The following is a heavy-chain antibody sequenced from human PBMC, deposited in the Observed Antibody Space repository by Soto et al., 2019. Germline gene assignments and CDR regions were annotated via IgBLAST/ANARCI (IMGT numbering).Heavy chain of an antibody. Sequence: QVQLVESGGGVVQSGRSLRLSCAASGFTFSGYGMHWVRQAPGKGLEWVAVIRYDGSNTYYADSVKGRFTISRDNPKNTLYLQMNSLRAEDTAVYYCARDGVGATTYFGYFDYWGQGTLVTVSS. CDR2: IRYDGSNT. CDR3: ARDGVGATTYFGYFDY. CDR1: GFTFSGYG. V-gene: IGHV3-33*01. J-gene: IGHJ4*02. D-gene: IGHD1-26*01.